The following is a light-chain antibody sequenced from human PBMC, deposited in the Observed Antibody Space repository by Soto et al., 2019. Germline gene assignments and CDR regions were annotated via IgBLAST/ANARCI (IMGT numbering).Light chain of an antibody. CDR3: QHGGT. V-gene: IGKV3-11*01. J-gene: IGKJ5*01. CDR1: QSVSNY. Sequence: EIVLTQSPATLSLSPGERATVSCRASQSVSNYLGWYQQKPGQAPRLLIYDASTRATGIPARFSGSGSGTDFTLTISSLEPEDFAVYYCQHGGTFGQGTRLEIK. CDR2: DAS.